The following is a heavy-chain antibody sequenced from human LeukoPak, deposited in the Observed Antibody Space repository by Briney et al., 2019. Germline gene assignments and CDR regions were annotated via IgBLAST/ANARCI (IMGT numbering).Heavy chain of an antibody. CDR1: GYTFTNYA. Sequence: GASVKVSCKASGYTFTNYAMNWVRQAPGQGLEWVGWINPNSGGTNYAQKFQGRVTMTRDTSISTAYMELTRLRSDDTAVYYCARDRDYYDSSGYYPLDYWGQGSLVTVSS. D-gene: IGHD3-22*01. J-gene: IGHJ4*02. CDR2: INPNSGGT. CDR3: ARDRDYYDSSGYYPLDY. V-gene: IGHV1-2*02.